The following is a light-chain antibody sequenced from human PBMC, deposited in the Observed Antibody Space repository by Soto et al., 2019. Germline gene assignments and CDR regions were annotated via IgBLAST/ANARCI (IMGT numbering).Light chain of an antibody. CDR2: GNS. J-gene: IGLJ2*01. Sequence: QSVLTQPPSVSGAPGQRVTISCTGGSSNIGAGYDVHWYQQLPGTAPKLLIYGNSNRPSGVPDRFSGSKSGTSASLAITGLQAEDEAGYYCASYTSSTTVVVFGGGTKLTVL. CDR1: SSNIGAGYD. V-gene: IGLV1-40*01. CDR3: ASYTSSTTVVV.